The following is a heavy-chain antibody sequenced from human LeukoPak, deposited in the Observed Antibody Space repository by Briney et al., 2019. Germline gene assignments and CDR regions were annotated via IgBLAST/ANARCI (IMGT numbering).Heavy chain of an antibody. CDR1: GYTFTSYG. V-gene: IGHV1-69*05. Sequence: GASVKVSCKASGYTFTSYGISWVRQAPGQGLEWMGGIIPIFGTANYAQKFQGRVTITTDESTSTAYMELSSLRSEDTAVYYCARRTPEGSTTVNWFDPWGQGTLVTVSS. J-gene: IGHJ5*02. D-gene: IGHD1-1*01. CDR3: ARRTPEGSTTVNWFDP. CDR2: IIPIFGTA.